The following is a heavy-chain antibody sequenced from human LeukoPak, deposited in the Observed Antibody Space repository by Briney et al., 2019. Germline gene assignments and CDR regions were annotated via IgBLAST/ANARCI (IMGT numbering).Heavy chain of an antibody. J-gene: IGHJ3*02. Sequence: SETLSLTCAVYGGSFSGYYCSWIRQPPGKGLEWIGEINHSGSTNYNPSLKSRVTISVDTSKNQFSLKLSSVTAADTAVYYCASDYGDYGRAFDIWGQGTMVTVSS. CDR3: ASDYGDYGRAFDI. CDR2: INHSGST. CDR1: GGSFSGYY. V-gene: IGHV4-34*01. D-gene: IGHD4-17*01.